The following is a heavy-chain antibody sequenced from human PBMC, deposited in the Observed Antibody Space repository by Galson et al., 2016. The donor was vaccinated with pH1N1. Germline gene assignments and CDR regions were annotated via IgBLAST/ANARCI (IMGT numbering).Heavy chain of an antibody. CDR3: ARSIGNIGAH. J-gene: IGHJ4*02. D-gene: IGHD5-12*01. V-gene: IGHV3-7*01. Sequence: SLRLSCAASGFSLSRFWMTWVRQAPEKGLEWVANINEDGSKIYYVDSVKGRFTISRDNAKNSLYLQMNSLRAEDTAVYYCARSIGNIGAHWGQGTLVTVSS. CDR2: INEDGSKI. CDR1: GFSLSRFW.